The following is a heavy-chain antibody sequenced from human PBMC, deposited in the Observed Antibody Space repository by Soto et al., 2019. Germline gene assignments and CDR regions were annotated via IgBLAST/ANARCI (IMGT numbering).Heavy chain of an antibody. CDR1: GGTFSSYA. Sequence: QVQLVPSGAGGKKPWSSVKGSCKASGGTFSSYAISLVRQAPGKGLEWVGGIIPIFGTANYAQKFQGRVTITADKSTSTAYMELSSLRSEDTAVYYCARTKGGVDYWGQGTLVTVSS. J-gene: IGHJ4*02. D-gene: IGHD3-16*01. CDR3: ARTKGGVDY. CDR2: IIPIFGTA. V-gene: IGHV1-69*06.